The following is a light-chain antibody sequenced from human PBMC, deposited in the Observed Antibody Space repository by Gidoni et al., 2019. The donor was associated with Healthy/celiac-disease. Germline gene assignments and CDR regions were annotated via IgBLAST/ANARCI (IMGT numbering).Light chain of an antibody. V-gene: IGKV3-11*01. CDR2: DAS. J-gene: IGKJ5*01. Sequence: EIELTQSPATLSLSPGERATLSGRASQSVSSYLAWYQQTPGQAPRLLIYDASNRATGIPARFSGSGSGTDFTLTISSLEPEDFAVYYCQQRSNWPLITFGQGTRLEIK. CDR3: QQRSNWPLIT. CDR1: QSVSSY.